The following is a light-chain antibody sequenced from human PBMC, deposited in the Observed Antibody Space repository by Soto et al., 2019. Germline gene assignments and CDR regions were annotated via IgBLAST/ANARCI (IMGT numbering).Light chain of an antibody. V-gene: IGKV3-11*01. CDR2: DAS. CDR3: QQRKHWPPLI. Sequence: EVVLTQSPATLSLSPGERAILSCRASHSVGKYLAWYQQKPGQTPRLLIYDASNRATGILARFSGSGSETDFTLTISSLEPEDFAVYYCQQRKHWPPLIFGGGTKVEIK. CDR1: HSVGKY. J-gene: IGKJ4*01.